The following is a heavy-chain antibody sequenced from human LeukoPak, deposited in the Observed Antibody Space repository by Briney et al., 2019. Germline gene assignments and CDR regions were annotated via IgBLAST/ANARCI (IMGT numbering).Heavy chain of an antibody. CDR3: ARIASDGSGTNHY. CDR1: GYTFSSYG. CDR2: ISVYNGNT. Sequence: ASVKVSCKASGYTFSSYGITWVRQAPGQGLEWMGWISVYNGNTKSAQNLQGRVIMTTDTSTNTAHMELRSLGSDDTAVYYCARIASDGSGTNHYWGQGTQVIVYS. J-gene: IGHJ4*02. V-gene: IGHV1-18*01. D-gene: IGHD3-10*01.